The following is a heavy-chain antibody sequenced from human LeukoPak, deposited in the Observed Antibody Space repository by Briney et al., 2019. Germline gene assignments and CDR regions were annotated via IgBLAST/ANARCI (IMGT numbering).Heavy chain of an antibody. D-gene: IGHD3-9*01. Sequence: SETLSLTCTVSGGSISSYYWSWIRQPPGKGLEWIGYIYYSGSTNYNPPLKSRVTISVDKSKNQFSLKLSSVTAADTAVYYCASYYDILTGYYAWGQGTLVTVSS. CDR3: ASYYDILTGYYA. V-gene: IGHV4-59*12. J-gene: IGHJ4*02. CDR1: GGSISSYY. CDR2: IYYSGST.